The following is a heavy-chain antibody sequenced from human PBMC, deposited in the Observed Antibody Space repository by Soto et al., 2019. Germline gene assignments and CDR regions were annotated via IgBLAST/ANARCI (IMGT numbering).Heavy chain of an antibody. D-gene: IGHD6-13*01. CDR2: INHSGST. V-gene: IGHV4-31*03. Sequence: SETLSLTCTVSGGYIRSGGYYWSWIRQHPGKGLEWIGYINHSGSTNYNPSLKSRVTISVDTSKNQFSLKLSSVTAADTAVYYCASSYRSSWYRRANFDYWGQETLVTVSS. CDR3: ASSYRSSWYRRANFDY. J-gene: IGHJ4*02. CDR1: GGYIRSGGYY.